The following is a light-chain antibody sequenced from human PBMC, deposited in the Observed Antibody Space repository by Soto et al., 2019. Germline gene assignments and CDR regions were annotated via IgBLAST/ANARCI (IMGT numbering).Light chain of an antibody. V-gene: IGKV3-15*01. Sequence: EIVMTQSPATLSVSPGEIATLSCRASQSVSGNLAWYQQKPGQAPRLLIYGASPMATGIPARFSGSGSWTEVTLTISSRQSEDFGVCYRQQYNNWPQLTFGGWHKVEIK. CDR1: QSVSGN. J-gene: IGKJ4*01. CDR3: QQYNNWPQLT. CDR2: GAS.